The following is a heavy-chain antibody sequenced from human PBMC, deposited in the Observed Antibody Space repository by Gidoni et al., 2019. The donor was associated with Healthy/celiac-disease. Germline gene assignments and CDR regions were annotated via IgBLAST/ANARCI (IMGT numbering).Heavy chain of an antibody. Sequence: QVTSQESGPALVKPTQTLTLTCTFSGLSLSTSGMRVSWIRQPPGKALEWLARIDWDDDKFYSTSLKTRLTISKDTSKNQVVLTMTHMDPVDTATYYCARNYGDLPFDYWGQGTLVTVSS. CDR3: ARNYGDLPFDY. CDR2: IDWDDDK. CDR1: GLSLSTSGMR. V-gene: IGHV2-70*04. J-gene: IGHJ4*02. D-gene: IGHD4-17*01.